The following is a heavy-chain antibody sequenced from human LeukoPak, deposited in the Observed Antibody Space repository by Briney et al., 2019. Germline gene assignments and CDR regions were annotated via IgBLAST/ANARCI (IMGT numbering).Heavy chain of an antibody. CDR3: ARDLPPLDY. CDR1: GFTFSNFV. V-gene: IGHV3-30-3*01. J-gene: IGHJ4*02. Sequence: GRSLRLSCAASGFTFSNFVMHWVRQAPGKGLEWVALLSYDGGDKYYADSVKGRFTISRDNSKNTLYLQMNSLRAEDTAVYYCARDLPPLDYWGQGTLVTVSS. CDR2: LSYDGGDK.